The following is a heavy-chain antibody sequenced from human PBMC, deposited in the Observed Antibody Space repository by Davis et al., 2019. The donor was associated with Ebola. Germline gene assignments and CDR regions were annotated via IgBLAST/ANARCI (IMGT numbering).Heavy chain of an antibody. J-gene: IGHJ4*02. D-gene: IGHD3-10*01. V-gene: IGHV1-18*04. CDR2: INPHNGNT. CDR3: ARDRGGDYSFDY. CDR1: GYTFTSYG. Sequence: ASVKVSCKASGYTFTSYGITWVRQAPGQGLEWMGWINPHNGNTNYAQNVQGRVTMTTDTSASTAYMELSSLRSEDTSVYYCARDRGGDYSFDYWGQGTLVTVSS.